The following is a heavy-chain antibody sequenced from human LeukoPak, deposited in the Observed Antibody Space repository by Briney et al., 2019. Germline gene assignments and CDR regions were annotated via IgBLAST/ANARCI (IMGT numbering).Heavy chain of an antibody. D-gene: IGHD3-3*01. J-gene: IGHJ6*03. Sequence: PSETLSLTCAVYGGSFSGYYWSWIRQPPGKGLEWLGEINHSGSTNYNPSLKSRVTISVDTSKNQFSLKLSSVTAADTAVYYCASTTFGVVMGYYYYYMDVWGKGTTVTVSS. CDR2: INHSGST. CDR1: GGSFSGYY. V-gene: IGHV4-34*01. CDR3: ASTTFGVVMGYYYYYMDV.